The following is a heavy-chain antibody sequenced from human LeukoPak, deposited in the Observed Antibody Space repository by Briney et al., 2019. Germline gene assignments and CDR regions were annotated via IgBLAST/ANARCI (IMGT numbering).Heavy chain of an antibody. V-gene: IGHV3-15*07. CDR3: ATALVAATRADY. Sequence: PGGSLRLSCAASGLTFSNAWMNWVRQAPGKGLEWVGRIKSRSEGGTIDYGALVEGRFTISRDDSQSTVFLKMNNLKSEDTAVYYCATALVAATRADYWGQGTLVTVSS. CDR2: IKSRSEGGTI. D-gene: IGHD2-15*01. J-gene: IGHJ4*02. CDR1: GLTFSNAW.